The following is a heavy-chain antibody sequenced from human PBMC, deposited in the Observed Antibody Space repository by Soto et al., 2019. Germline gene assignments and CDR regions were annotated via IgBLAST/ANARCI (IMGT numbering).Heavy chain of an antibody. D-gene: IGHD3-22*01. CDR3: AKGDYYDSSGYCDY. CDR1: GFTFSSYA. CDR2: ISGSGGST. V-gene: IGHV3-23*01. J-gene: IGHJ4*02. Sequence: GGSLRLSCAASGFTFSSYAMSWVRQAPGKGLEWVSAISGSGGSTYYADSVKGRFTISRDNSKNTLYLQMNSLRAEDTAVYYCAKGDYYDSSGYCDYWGQGTLVTVSS.